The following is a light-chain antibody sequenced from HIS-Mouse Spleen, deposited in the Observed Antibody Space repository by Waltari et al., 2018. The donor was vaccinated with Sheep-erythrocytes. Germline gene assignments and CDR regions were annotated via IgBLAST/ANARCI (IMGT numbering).Light chain of an antibody. J-gene: IGLJ3*02. CDR1: SSNIGSNT. Sequence: QSVLTQPPSASGTPGQRVTISCSGSSSNIGSNTVNWYQQLPGTAPKLLIYSNNQRPSGGPDRFSGSKSGTSASLAISGLQSEDGADYCCAAWDDSLNGPVFGGGTKLTVL. V-gene: IGLV1-44*01. CDR3: AAWDDSLNGPV. CDR2: SNN.